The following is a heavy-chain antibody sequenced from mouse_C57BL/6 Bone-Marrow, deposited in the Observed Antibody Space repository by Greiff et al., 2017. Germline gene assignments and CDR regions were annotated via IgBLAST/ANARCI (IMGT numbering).Heavy chain of an antibody. Sequence: VKLLESGAELVRPGTSVKVSCKASGYAFTNYLIEWVKQRPGQGLEWIGVINPGSGGTNYNEKFKGKATLTADKSSSTAYMQLSSLTSEDSAVYFCARLSDDYDFDYWGQGTTLTVSS. CDR3: ARLSDDYDFDY. CDR1: GYAFTNYL. V-gene: IGHV1-54*01. CDR2: INPGSGGT. J-gene: IGHJ2*01. D-gene: IGHD2-4*01.